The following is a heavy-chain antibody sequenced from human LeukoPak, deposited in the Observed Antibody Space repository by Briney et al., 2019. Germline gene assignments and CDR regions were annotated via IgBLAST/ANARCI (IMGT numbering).Heavy chain of an antibody. V-gene: IGHV4-4*07. CDR2: IYTSGST. J-gene: IGHJ3*02. Sequence: SETLSLTCTVSGGSISSYYWSWIRQPAGKGLEWIGRIYTSGSTNYNPSLKSRVTMSVDTSKNQFSLKLSSVTAADTAVYYCARGTHPELLLWFGKTSGGAFDIWGQGTMVTASS. CDR3: ARGTHPELLLWFGKTSGGAFDI. D-gene: IGHD3-10*01. CDR1: GGSISSYY.